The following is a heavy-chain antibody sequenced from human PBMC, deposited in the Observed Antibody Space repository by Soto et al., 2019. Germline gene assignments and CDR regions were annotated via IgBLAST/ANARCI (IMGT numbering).Heavy chain of an antibody. CDR1: GFTFSNAW. V-gene: IGHV3-15*01. D-gene: IGHD1-26*01. J-gene: IGHJ6*03. CDR2: IKSKTDGGTT. CDR3: TTDLGYSGPYYYYMDV. Sequence: GGSLRLSCAASGFTFSNAWMSWVRQAPGKGLEWVGRIKSKTDGGTTDYAAPVKGRFTISRDDSKNTLYLQMNSLKTEDTAVYYCTTDLGYSGPYYYYMDVWGKGTTVTVSS.